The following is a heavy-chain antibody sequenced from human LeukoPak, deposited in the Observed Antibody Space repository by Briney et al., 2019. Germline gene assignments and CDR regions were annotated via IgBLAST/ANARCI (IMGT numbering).Heavy chain of an antibody. V-gene: IGHV3-7*01. CDR2: IKQDGSAK. J-gene: IGHJ4*02. Sequence: GGSLRLSCAASGFTFSSYWMSWVRQAPGKGLEWVANIKQDGSAKYNMDSVKGRFTISRDNAKNSLYLQMNSLRAEDTAVYYCARDGWDFWSGYYNGGGYYFDYWGQGTLVTVSS. D-gene: IGHD3-3*01. CDR1: GFTFSSYW. CDR3: ARDGWDFWSGYYNGGGYYFDY.